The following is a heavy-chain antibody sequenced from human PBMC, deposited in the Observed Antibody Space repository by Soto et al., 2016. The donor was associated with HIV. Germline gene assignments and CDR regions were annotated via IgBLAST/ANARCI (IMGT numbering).Heavy chain of an antibody. J-gene: IGHJ3*01. D-gene: IGHD2-21*02. CDR2: IYNSGNT. CDR3: ARPGHLNGGNSGAAFDA. V-gene: IGHV4-39*02. CDR1: GGSISSSSHY. Sequence: QLQLQESGPGLVKPSETLSLICTVSGGSISSSSHYWGWIRQPPGKGLEWIGSIYNSGNTYYNPSLKSRVTISGDTSKNHFSLELSSVTATDTAVYYCARPGHLNGGNSGAAFDAGAKGQWSPVSS.